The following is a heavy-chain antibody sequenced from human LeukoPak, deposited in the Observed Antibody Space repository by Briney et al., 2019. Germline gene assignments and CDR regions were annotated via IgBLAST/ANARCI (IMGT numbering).Heavy chain of an antibody. V-gene: IGHV1-2*02. J-gene: IGHJ5*02. CDR3: AREPAAAAGFDP. Sequence: ASVKVSCKASGYTFTGYYMHWVRQATGQGLEWMGWINPNSGGTNYAQKFQGRVTMTRDTSISTAYMELSRLRSDDTAVYYCAREPAAAAGFDPWGQGTLVTVSS. D-gene: IGHD6-13*01. CDR1: GYTFTGYY. CDR2: INPNSGGT.